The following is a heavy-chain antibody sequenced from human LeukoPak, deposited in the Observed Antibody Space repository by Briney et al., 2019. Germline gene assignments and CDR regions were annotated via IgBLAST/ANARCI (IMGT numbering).Heavy chain of an antibody. J-gene: IGHJ4*02. CDR1: GGSISSYY. CDR2: IYYSGST. Sequence: SETLSLTCTVSGGSISSYYWSWIRQPPGKGLEWIGYIYYSGSTNYNPSLMSRVTISVDTSKNQFSLKLSSVTAADTAVYYCARGAAVAGTLEIWGQGTLVTVSS. D-gene: IGHD6-19*01. CDR3: ARGAAVAGTLEI. V-gene: IGHV4-59*01.